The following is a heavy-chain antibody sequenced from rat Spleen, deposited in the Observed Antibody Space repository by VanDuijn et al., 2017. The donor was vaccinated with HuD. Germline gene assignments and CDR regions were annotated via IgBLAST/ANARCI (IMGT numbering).Heavy chain of an antibody. CDR2: IRTGGGNT. V-gene: IGHV5S23*01. D-gene: IGHD4-6*01. CDR1: GFTFSYSG. J-gene: IGHJ2*01. Sequence: EVQLVESGGGLVQPGRSLKLSCAAAGFTFSYSGMAWVRQAPTKGLEWVASIRTGGGNTYYPDSVKGRFTISRDNAKSTLYLQMNNLRSEDTATYYCTRGTYFRHWGQGVMVTVSS. CDR3: TRGTYFRH.